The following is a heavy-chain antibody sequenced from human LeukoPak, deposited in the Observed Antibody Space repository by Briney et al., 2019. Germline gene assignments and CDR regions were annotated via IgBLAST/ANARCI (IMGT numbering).Heavy chain of an antibody. D-gene: IGHD1-26*01. CDR2: IKQDGSDT. CDR3: ARAGSWELLTWYFDL. V-gene: IGHV3-7*01. CDR1: GFTFSAYW. J-gene: IGHJ2*01. Sequence: GGSLRLSCVVSGFTFSAYWMSWVRQAPGKGLEWVASIKQDGSDTYYADSVKGRFTISRDNSKNTLYLQMNSLRAEDTAVYYCARAGSWELLTWYFDLWGRGTLVTVSS.